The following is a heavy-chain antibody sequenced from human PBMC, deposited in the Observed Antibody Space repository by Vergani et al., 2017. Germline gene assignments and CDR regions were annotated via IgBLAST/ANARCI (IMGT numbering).Heavy chain of an antibody. Sequence: QVQRVQSGAEVKKPGSSVKVSCKASGGTFSSYAISWVRQAPGQGLEWMGRIIPIFGTANYARKFQGRVTITADESTSTAYMELSSLRSEDTAVYYCARDVNGAYCGGDCYSGAGDAFDIWGQGTMVTVSS. CDR3: ARDVNGAYCGGDCYSGAGDAFDI. D-gene: IGHD2-21*02. V-gene: IGHV1-69*13. CDR1: GGTFSSYA. J-gene: IGHJ3*02. CDR2: IIPIFGTA.